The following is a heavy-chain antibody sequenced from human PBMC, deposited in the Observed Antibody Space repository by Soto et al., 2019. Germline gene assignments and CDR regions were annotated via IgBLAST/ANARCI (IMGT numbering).Heavy chain of an antibody. J-gene: IGHJ4*02. CDR2: INHSGSS. Sequence: SETLSLTCXVXGGSFSGYDWTWIRQPPGTGLEWIGEINHSGSSNYNPSLKSRVTISVDTSKNQFSLKLTSVTAADTAVYYCARDKITGLFDYWGQGTLVTVSS. V-gene: IGHV4-34*01. CDR1: GGSFSGYD. D-gene: IGHD2-8*02. CDR3: ARDKITGLFDY.